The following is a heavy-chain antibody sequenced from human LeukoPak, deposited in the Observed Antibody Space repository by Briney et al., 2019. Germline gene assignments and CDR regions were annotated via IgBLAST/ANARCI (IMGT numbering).Heavy chain of an antibody. J-gene: IGHJ4*02. CDR2: ISASTTTI. Sequence: PGGSLRLSCAASGFTFSSYNVNWVRQALGKGLEWISYISASTTTIYYADSVRGRFTISRDNAKNSVYLQMNSLRDEDTAVYYCARDYGGYGEYFDYWGQGTLVTVSS. V-gene: IGHV3-48*02. CDR3: ARDYGGYGEYFDY. CDR1: GFTFSSYN. D-gene: IGHD4-17*01.